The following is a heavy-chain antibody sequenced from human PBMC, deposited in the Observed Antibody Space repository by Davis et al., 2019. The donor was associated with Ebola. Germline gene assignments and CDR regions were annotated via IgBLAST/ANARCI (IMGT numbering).Heavy chain of an antibody. Sequence: GESLKISCAASGFTFRSYWLSWVRPAPGKGLEWVSTFCTGGDTYYADSVKGRFAISRDNSRGTLYLQMNSLRVEDSAIYYCVKDSSNIWFDIWGQGTMVTVSS. V-gene: IGHV3-23*01. J-gene: IGHJ3*02. CDR3: VKDSSNIWFDI. CDR1: GFTFRSYW. CDR2: FCTGGDT. D-gene: IGHD2/OR15-2a*01.